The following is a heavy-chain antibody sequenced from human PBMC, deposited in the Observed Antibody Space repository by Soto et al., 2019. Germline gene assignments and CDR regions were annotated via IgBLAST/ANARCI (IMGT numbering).Heavy chain of an antibody. CDR1: GYTFTGYY. Sequence: ASVKVSCKASGYTFTGYYVHWVRQAPGQVLEWMGWINPNSGDTYLAQRFQGRVTMNRVKSIGTVYMELRGLTSDDTAEYYCAKGGPIVAAGTRVYLYNAMEVWGQGTTVTVSS. D-gene: IGHD1-26*01. CDR2: INPNSGDT. V-gene: IGHV1-2*02. CDR3: AKGGPIVAAGTRVYLYNAMEV. J-gene: IGHJ6*02.